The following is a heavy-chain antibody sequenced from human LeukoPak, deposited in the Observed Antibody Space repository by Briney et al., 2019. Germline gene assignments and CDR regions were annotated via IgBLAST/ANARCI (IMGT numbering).Heavy chain of an antibody. D-gene: IGHD1-20*01. CDR2: IYYSGST. CDR1: GGSISSSSYY. V-gene: IGHV4-61*01. Sequence: SETLSLTCTVSGGSISSSSYYWSWIRQPPGKGLEWIGYIYYSGSTNYSPSLKSRVTISVETSKNQFSLKLSSVTAADTAVYYCARVDSTNWYEYRGYFDYWGQGTLVTVSS. J-gene: IGHJ4*02. CDR3: ARVDSTNWYEYRGYFDY.